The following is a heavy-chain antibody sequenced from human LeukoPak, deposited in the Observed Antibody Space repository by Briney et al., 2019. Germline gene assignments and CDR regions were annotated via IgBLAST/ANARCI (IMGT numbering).Heavy chain of an antibody. V-gene: IGHV3-23*01. CDR2: ISGGGGDT. CDR3: AKVPYSDYGSGRPPFMDV. CDR1: GFTFSNYA. D-gene: IGHD3-10*01. Sequence: GGSLRLSCAASGFTFSNYAMTWVRQAPGKGLEWVSTISGGGGDTYYADSVKGRFTISRDNSKSTLYLQMNSLRAEDTAIHYCAKVPYSDYGSGRPPFMDVWGQGTTAAVSS. J-gene: IGHJ6*02.